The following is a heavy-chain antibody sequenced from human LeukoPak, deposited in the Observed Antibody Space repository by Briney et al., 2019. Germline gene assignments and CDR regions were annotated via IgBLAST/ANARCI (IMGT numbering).Heavy chain of an antibody. D-gene: IGHD2-15*01. Sequence: GGSLRLSCAASGCTFSSSAMSWVRQAPGQGLEWVSAISNNGGYTYYADSVQGRFTISRDNSKSTLCLQMNSLSAEATAVYYCAKQLGYCSDGSCHFPYWGQGTLVTVSS. J-gene: IGHJ4*02. CDR1: GCTFSSSA. CDR2: ISNNGGYT. CDR3: AKQLGYCSDGSCHFPY. V-gene: IGHV3-23*01.